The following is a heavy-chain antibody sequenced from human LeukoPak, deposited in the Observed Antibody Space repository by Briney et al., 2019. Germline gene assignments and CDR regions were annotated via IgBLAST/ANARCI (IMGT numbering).Heavy chain of an antibody. CDR3: ARLRDYSASWRGSASRY. CDR1: GYTFGGYY. V-gene: IGHV1-2*02. J-gene: IGHJ4*02. CDR2: INPNSGAT. D-gene: IGHD4-11*01. Sequence: ASVKVSCKTSGYTFGGYYKQWVRQAPGQGLEWMGWINPNSGATKYAQKFQGRVTLTRDTSINTAYMELSSLNINDTAVYYCARLRDYSASWRGSASRYWGQGTLVTVSS.